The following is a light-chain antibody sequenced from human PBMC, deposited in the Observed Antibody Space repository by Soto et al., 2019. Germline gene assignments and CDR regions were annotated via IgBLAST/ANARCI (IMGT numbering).Light chain of an antibody. CDR2: GAS. Sequence: EIVLTQSPGTLSLSPGERVTLSCRASQSVSSSYLAWYQQKPGQAPRLLIYGASSRATGIPDRFSGSGSGTDFTLTISRLEPEDFAVYYCQQYGSWITFGQGTRLEIK. J-gene: IGKJ5*01. CDR1: QSVSSSY. CDR3: QQYGSWIT. V-gene: IGKV3-20*01.